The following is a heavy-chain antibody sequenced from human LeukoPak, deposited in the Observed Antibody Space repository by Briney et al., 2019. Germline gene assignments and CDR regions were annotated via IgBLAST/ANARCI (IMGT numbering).Heavy chain of an antibody. D-gene: IGHD3-22*01. J-gene: IGHJ2*01. CDR3: ARVDGVVVSYWYFDL. CDR2: IYYTGSN. V-gene: IGHV4-59*01. CDR1: GGSISSYY. Sequence: SETLSLTCTVSGGSISSYYWSWIRQPPGKGLEWIGYIYYTGSNNYNPSLKSRVTISVDTSKNQFSLKLNSVTAADTAVYYCARVDGVVVSYWYFDLWGRGTLVTVSS.